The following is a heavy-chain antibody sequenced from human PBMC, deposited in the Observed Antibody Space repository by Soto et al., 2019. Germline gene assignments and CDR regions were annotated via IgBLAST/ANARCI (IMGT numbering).Heavy chain of an antibody. V-gene: IGHV3-21*01. CDR3: ARDSCGGDCYYLHYFDY. CDR2: ISSSSSYI. J-gene: IGHJ4*02. D-gene: IGHD2-21*02. Sequence: PGGSLRLSCAASGFTFSSYSMNWVRQAPGKGLEWVSSISSSSSYIYYADSVKGRFTISRDNAKNSLYLQMNSLRAEDTAVYYCARDSCGGDCYYLHYFDYWGQGTLVTVSS. CDR1: GFTFSSYS.